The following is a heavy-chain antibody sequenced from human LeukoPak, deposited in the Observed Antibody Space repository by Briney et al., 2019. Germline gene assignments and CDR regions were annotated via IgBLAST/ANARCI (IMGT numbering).Heavy chain of an antibody. CDR2: IIPILGIA. V-gene: IGHV1-69*04. Sequence: GASVKVSCKASGGTFSSYAISWVRQAPGQGLEWMGRIIPILGIANYAQKLQGRVTMTTDTSTSTAYMELRSLRSDDTAVYYCARRKGYNWNDLEDYYGMDVWGQGTTVTVSS. CDR1: GGTFSSYA. J-gene: IGHJ6*02. D-gene: IGHD1-1*01. CDR3: ARRKGYNWNDLEDYYGMDV.